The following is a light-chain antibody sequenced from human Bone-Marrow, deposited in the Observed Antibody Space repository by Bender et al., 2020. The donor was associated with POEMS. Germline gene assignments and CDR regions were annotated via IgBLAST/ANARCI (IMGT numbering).Light chain of an antibody. Sequence: QSALTQPASAAGSPGQSVTISCAGTSRDVGAFNYVSWYQQHPGKAPRLIIYEVSARPSGVPDRFSAAKSGNTASLPASGGQAEDEANDYCTSYAGANNWVFGGGTRLTVL. CDR3: TSYAGANNWV. J-gene: IGLJ3*02. V-gene: IGLV2-8*01. CDR1: SRDVGAFNY. CDR2: EVS.